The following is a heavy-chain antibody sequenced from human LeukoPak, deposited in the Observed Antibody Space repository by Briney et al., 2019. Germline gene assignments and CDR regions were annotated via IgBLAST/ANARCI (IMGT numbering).Heavy chain of an antibody. CDR1: GGSFSDYY. CDR2: INHSGST. CDR3: ARRVLYYYYMDV. V-gene: IGHV4-34*01. Sequence: TSETLSLTCAVYGGSFSDYYWSWIRQPPGKGLEWIGEINHSGSTNYNPSLKSRVIISADTSKNQFSLKLSSVTAADTAVFYCARRVLYYYYMDVWGKGTTVTISS. J-gene: IGHJ6*03.